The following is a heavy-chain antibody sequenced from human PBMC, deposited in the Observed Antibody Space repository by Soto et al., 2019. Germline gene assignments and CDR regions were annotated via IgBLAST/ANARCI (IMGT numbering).Heavy chain of an antibody. Sequence: QVQLQESGPGLVKPSETLSLTCTVSGGSISSYYWSWIRQPPGKGLEWIGYIYYSGSTNYNPSLKSRVTISVDTSKNQFSLKLSSVTAADTAVYYCAREQKVLLWFGELVGWFGPWGQGTLVTVSS. V-gene: IGHV4-59*01. J-gene: IGHJ5*02. CDR1: GGSISSYY. D-gene: IGHD3-10*01. CDR2: IYYSGST. CDR3: AREQKVLLWFGELVGWFGP.